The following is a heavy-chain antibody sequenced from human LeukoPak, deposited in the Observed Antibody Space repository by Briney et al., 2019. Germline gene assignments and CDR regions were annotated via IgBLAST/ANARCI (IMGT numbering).Heavy chain of an antibody. CDR3: ARPRYCSSNSCYEDAFDI. CDR2: ISSSGSTI. D-gene: IGHD2-2*01. CDR1: GFTFSDYY. V-gene: IGHV3-11*04. Sequence: GGSLRLSCAASGFTFSDYYMSWIRQAPGKGLEWLSYISSSGSTIYYADSVKGRFTISRGNAKKSQYMQMNSLRAEDTAVYYCARPRYCSSNSCYEDAFDIWGHGTMVTVSS. J-gene: IGHJ3*02.